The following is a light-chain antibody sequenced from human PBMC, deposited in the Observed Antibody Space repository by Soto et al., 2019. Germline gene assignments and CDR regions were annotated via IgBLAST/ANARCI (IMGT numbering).Light chain of an antibody. Sequence: QSVLTQPPSVSAAPGQRVTISCTGSSSNIGAGYDVHWYQQLPGTAPKLLIYGNSNRPSGVPDRFSGSKSGTSASLAITGLQAEDEADYYCQSYDSSLSGWGWVFGGGTKLTVL. CDR2: GNS. CDR1: SSNIGAGYD. V-gene: IGLV1-40*01. J-gene: IGLJ3*02. CDR3: QSYDSSLSGWGWV.